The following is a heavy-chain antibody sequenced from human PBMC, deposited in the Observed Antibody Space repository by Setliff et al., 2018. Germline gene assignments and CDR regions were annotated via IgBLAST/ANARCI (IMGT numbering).Heavy chain of an antibody. J-gene: IGHJ3*02. V-gene: IGHV4-61*02. CDR3: ARKGISALSGAFDM. Sequence: PSETLSLTCTVSGGSISSSIYYWSWIRQPAGKGLEWIGRMYASGSTKYNPSLKSRVTISVDTSKNQFSLKLSSVTAADTAVYYCARKGISALSGAFDMWGQGTMVTVSS. CDR2: MYASGST. D-gene: IGHD1-26*01. CDR1: GGSISSSIYY.